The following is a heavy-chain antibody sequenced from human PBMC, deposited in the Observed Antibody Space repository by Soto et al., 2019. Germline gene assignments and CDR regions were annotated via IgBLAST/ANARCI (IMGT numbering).Heavy chain of an antibody. CDR1: GFSLSTSGVG. Sequence: QITLKESGPTLVKPTQTLTLTCTVSGFSLSTSGVGVGWIRQPPGKALEWLALIYWDDDKRYSPSLKSRLTITKDTSKNQVVLTMTNMDPVDTATYYCAHRQGETVRDAGVTTSNTFDYWGQGTLVTVSS. CDR2: IYWDDDK. V-gene: IGHV2-5*02. D-gene: IGHD4-17*01. CDR3: AHRQGETVRDAGVTTSNTFDY. J-gene: IGHJ4*02.